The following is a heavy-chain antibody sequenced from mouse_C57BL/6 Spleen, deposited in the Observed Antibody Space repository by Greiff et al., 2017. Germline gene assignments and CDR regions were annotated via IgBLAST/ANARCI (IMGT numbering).Heavy chain of an antibody. CDR3: ARGGDYDDFDY. CDR2: INYDGSST. V-gene: IGHV5-16*01. D-gene: IGHD2-4*01. J-gene: IGHJ2*01. Sequence: EVKLMESEGGLVQPGSSMKLSCTASGFTFSDYYMAWVRQVPEKGLEWVANINYDGSSTYYLDSLKSRFIISRDNAKNILYLQMSSLKSEDTATYYCARGGDYDDFDYWGQGTTLTVSS. CDR1: GFTFSDYY.